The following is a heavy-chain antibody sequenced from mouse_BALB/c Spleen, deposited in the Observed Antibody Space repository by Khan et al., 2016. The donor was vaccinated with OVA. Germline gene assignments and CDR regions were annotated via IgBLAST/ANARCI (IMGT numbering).Heavy chain of an antibody. J-gene: IGHJ3*01. D-gene: IGHD2-4*01. CDR1: GYSITSEYA. Sequence: EVQLVESGPGLVKPSQSLSLTCTVTGYSITSEYAWNWIRPFPGNKLERMGYINYSGNTRFNPSLKSRTSITRDTSKNQFFLQLNSVTTEDTATYYCARKDYYDYDPFPYWGQGTLVTVAA. CDR2: INYSGNT. CDR3: ARKDYYDYDPFPY. V-gene: IGHV3-2*02.